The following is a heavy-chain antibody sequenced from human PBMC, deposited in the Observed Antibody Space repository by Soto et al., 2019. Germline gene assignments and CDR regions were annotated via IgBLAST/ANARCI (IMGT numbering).Heavy chain of an antibody. D-gene: IGHD2-15*01. Sequence: EVQLFESGGGLVEPGESLRLSCAASGFVFKDFAMSWVRQAPGKGLEWVSTITTSDDITYSADSVRGRFTISRDNSANTLFLQMSSLRGDDTATYYCTKGDSSGYFDPSAGYSTPDHWCQGTLVTVSS. V-gene: IGHV3-23*01. CDR2: ITTSDDIT. CDR3: TKGDSSGYFDPSAGYSTPDH. J-gene: IGHJ5*02. CDR1: GFVFKDFA.